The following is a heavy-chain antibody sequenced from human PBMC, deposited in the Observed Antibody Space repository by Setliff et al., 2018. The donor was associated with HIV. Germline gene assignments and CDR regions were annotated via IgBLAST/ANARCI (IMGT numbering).Heavy chain of an antibody. D-gene: IGHD3-22*01. CDR1: GGTFNTHA. CDR2: IIPVRGLA. J-gene: IGHJ5*01. V-gene: IGHV1-69*10. CDR3: ARHYFDSNSYYRPPFDS. Sequence: SVKVSCKASGGTFNTHAFSWVRQAPGQGLEWMGGIIPVRGLANYARNFQGRVTITADTSTNTAYLEGVSLRSEDTAIYYCARHYFDSNSYYRPPFDSWGQGTPFTVSS.